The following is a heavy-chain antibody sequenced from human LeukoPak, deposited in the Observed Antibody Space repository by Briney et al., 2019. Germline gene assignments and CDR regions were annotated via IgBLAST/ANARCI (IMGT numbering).Heavy chain of an antibody. CDR1: GYSFTSYW. D-gene: IGHD3-10*01. V-gene: IGHV5-51*01. CDR2: IYPGDSDT. Sequence: GESLQISCKGSGYSFTSYWIGWVRQVPGKGLEWMGIIYPGDSDTRYSPSFQGRVTISADKSISTAYLQWSSLKASDTAMYYCARHEVDYYGSGTYYFDYWGQGTLVTVSS. CDR3: ARHEVDYYGSGTYYFDY. J-gene: IGHJ4*02.